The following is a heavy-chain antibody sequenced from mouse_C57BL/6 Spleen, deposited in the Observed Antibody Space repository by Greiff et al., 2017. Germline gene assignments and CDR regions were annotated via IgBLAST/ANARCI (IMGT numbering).Heavy chain of an antibody. Sequence: EVKLQQSGPELVKPGASVKISCKASGYTFTDYYMNWVKQSHGKSLEWIGDINPNNGGTSYNQKFKGKATLTVDKSSSTAYMELRSLTSEDSAVYYCARNYYSNPWFAYWGQGTLVTVSA. CDR1: GYTFTDYY. CDR2: INPNNGGT. D-gene: IGHD2-5*01. V-gene: IGHV1-26*01. J-gene: IGHJ3*01. CDR3: ARNYYSNPWFAY.